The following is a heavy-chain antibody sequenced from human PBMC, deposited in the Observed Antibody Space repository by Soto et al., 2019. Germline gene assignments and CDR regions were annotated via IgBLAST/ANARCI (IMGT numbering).Heavy chain of an antibody. CDR1: GYSFTSYW. Sequence: GESLKISCKGSGYSFTSYWISWVRQMPGKGLEWMGRIDPSDSYTNYSPSFQGHVTISADKSISTAYLQWSSLKASDTAMYYCVRVSTYYDILTGPGWFDPWGLGTLVTVSS. CDR2: IDPSDSYT. J-gene: IGHJ5*02. V-gene: IGHV5-10-1*01. CDR3: VRVSTYYDILTGPGWFDP. D-gene: IGHD3-9*01.